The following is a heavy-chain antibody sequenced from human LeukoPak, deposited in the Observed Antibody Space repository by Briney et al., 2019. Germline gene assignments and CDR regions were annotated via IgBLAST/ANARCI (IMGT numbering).Heavy chain of an antibody. CDR2: ISGSGGST. CDR3: AKDLKTTYYYDSSGDPGGD. J-gene: IGHJ4*02. CDR1: GFTFSSYA. Sequence: GGSLRLSCAASGFTFSSYAMSWVRQAPGKGLEWVSAISGSGGSTYYADSVKGRFTISRDNSKNTLYLQMNSLRAEDTAVYYCAKDLKTTYYYDSSGDPGGDWGQGTLVTVSS. D-gene: IGHD3-22*01. V-gene: IGHV3-23*01.